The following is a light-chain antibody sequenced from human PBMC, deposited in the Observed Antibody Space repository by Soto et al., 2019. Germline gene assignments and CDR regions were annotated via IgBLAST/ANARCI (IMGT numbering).Light chain of an antibody. CDR3: SSFATSGTTVI. CDR1: NNDVGAYPH. CDR2: EVT. J-gene: IGLJ2*01. Sequence: QSALTQPASVSGSPGQSITISCTGTNNDVGAYPHVSWYQQHPGTAPKLIIYEVTNRPSGISDRFSGSKSGNTASLTISGLQAEDESDYYCSSFATSGTTVIFGGGTKLTVL. V-gene: IGLV2-14*01.